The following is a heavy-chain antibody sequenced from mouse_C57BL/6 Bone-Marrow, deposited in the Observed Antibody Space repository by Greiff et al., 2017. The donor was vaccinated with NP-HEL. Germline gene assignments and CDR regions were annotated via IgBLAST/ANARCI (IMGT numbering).Heavy chain of an antibody. D-gene: IGHD2-3*01. CDR3: VRQGYDGYYLDY. V-gene: IGHV10-1*01. CDR2: IRSKSNNYAT. CDR1: GFSFNTYA. Sequence: VKLMESGGGLVQPKGSLKLSCAASGFSFNTYAMNWVRQAPGKGLEWVARIRSKSNNYATYYADSLKDRFTISRDDSESMLYLQMNNLKTEDTAMDYCVRQGYDGYYLDYWGQGTTLTVSS. J-gene: IGHJ2*01.